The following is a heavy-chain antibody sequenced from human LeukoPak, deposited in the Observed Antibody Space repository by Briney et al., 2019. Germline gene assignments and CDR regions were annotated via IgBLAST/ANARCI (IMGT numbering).Heavy chain of an antibody. J-gene: IGHJ5*02. V-gene: IGHV3-23*01. CDR2: ISGSGATT. CDR1: GFTFSSYA. D-gene: IGHD3-10*01. Sequence: PGGSLRLSCAASGFTFSSYAMSWVRQAPGKGLEWVSAISGSGATTYYAASVKGRFTISRDNSKNTLYLQVNSLRAEDTAVYFCVKGSSGSSGSWGQGTLVTVSS. CDR3: VKGSSGSSGS.